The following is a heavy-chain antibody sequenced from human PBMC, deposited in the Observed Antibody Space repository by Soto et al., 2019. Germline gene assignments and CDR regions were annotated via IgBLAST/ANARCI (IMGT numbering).Heavy chain of an antibody. CDR3: ARGGSLYWYFDL. D-gene: IGHD1-26*01. V-gene: IGHV1-3*01. J-gene: IGHJ2*01. Sequence: ASVKVSCKASGYTFTSYAMHWVRQAPGQRLEWMGWINAGNGNTKYSQKFQGRVTITRDTSASTAYTELSSLRSEDTAVYYCARGGSLYWYFDLWGRGTLVTVSS. CDR1: GYTFTSYA. CDR2: INAGNGNT.